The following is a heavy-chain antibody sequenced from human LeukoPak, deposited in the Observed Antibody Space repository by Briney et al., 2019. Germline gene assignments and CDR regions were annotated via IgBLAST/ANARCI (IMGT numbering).Heavy chain of an antibody. Sequence: ASVKVSCKASGYTVTSYAMHWVRQAPGQRREAMGWINAGNGNTEYSHNLQGRVTITRDTSASTAYMELSSLRSEDTAVYYCARGKFGESLYWFDPWGQGTLVTVSS. V-gene: IGHV1-3*01. CDR1: GYTVTSYA. D-gene: IGHD3-10*01. CDR3: ARGKFGESLYWFDP. J-gene: IGHJ5*02. CDR2: INAGNGNT.